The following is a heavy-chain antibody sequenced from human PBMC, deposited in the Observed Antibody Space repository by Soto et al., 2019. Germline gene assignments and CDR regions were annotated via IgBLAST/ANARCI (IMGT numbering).Heavy chain of an antibody. Sequence: EVQLLESGGGLVQPGGSLRLSCAASGFTFSSYAMSWVRQAPGKRLEWVSAISGSGGSTYYADSVKGRFTISRDNSKNTLYMQMNSAGDADTAVYYCAKHEDYYDYGMYVWGQGTTVTVSS. CDR2: ISGSGGST. CDR1: GFTFSSYA. CDR3: AKHEDYYDYGMYV. V-gene: IGHV3-23*01. J-gene: IGHJ6*02.